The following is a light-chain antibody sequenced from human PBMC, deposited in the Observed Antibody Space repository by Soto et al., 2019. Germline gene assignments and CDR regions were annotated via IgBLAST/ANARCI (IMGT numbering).Light chain of an antibody. CDR1: EDISTF. Sequence: DIQMTQSPASLSASVGYSVTITCRATEDISTFLACFQQKPGKPPKSLIYAASRLQSGVPSRFSGSGSATDFTLAISSLQPEDFGTYYCQHYNGYPQTFGQGTRLEIK. J-gene: IGKJ5*01. CDR3: QHYNGYPQT. CDR2: AAS. V-gene: IGKV1-16*01.